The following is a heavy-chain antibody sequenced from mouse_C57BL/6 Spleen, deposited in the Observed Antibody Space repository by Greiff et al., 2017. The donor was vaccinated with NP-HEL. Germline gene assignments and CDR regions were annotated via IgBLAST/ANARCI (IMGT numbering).Heavy chain of an antibody. J-gene: IGHJ3*01. CDR2: IYPGDGDT. Sequence: QVQLQQSGAELVKPGASVKISCKASGYAFSSYWMNWVKQRPGKGLEWIGQIYPGDGDTNYNGKFKGKATLTADKSSSTAYMQLSSLTSEDSAVYFCARSALLLREGFAYWGQGTLVTVSA. CDR1: GYAFSSYW. V-gene: IGHV1-80*01. D-gene: IGHD1-1*01. CDR3: ARSALLLREGFAY.